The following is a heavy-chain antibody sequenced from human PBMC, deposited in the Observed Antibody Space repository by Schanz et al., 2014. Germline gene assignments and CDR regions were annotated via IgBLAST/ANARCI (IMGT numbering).Heavy chain of an antibody. CDR3: ARGRQQLGSFDY. D-gene: IGHD6-13*01. J-gene: IGHJ4*02. Sequence: QVQLQQWGAGLLKPSETLSLTCAVYGGSLSGYFWSWIRQPPGKGLEWIGDIGHSGNTKDNPSLKSRVTMSVETSKSQSSLNLSSVTAADTAVYYCARGRQQLGSFDYWGPGTLVSVSS. CDR1: GGSLSGYF. V-gene: IGHV4-34*01. CDR2: IGHSGNT.